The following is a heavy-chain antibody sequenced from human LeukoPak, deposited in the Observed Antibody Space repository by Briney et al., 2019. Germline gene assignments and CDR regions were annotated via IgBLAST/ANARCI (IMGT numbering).Heavy chain of an antibody. CDR3: PRGLLGYCSGGSCYWYYYYYMDV. V-gene: IGHV4-38-2*01. J-gene: IGHJ6*03. D-gene: IGHD2-15*01. Sequence: PSETLSLTCAVSGYSISSGYYWGWIRQPPGKGLEWIGNIYHSGSTYYNPSLKSRVIISVDTSKNQFSLKLSSVTAADTAVYYCPRGLLGYCSGGSCYWYYYYYMDVWGKGTTVTVSS. CDR1: GYSISSGYY. CDR2: IYHSGST.